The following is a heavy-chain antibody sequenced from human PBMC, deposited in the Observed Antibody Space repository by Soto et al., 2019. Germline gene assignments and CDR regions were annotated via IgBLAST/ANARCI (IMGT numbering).Heavy chain of an antibody. D-gene: IGHD6-19*01. Sequence: QVQLVESGGGLVTPGGSLRLSCAASGFTFSDYYMSWIRQAPGKGLEWIAYISSGGITIYYADSVKGRFTIYRDNAKKSLYLQMNSLRAEDTAVYYCARDISGRFFDYWGQGTLFTVSS. CDR1: GFTFSDYY. CDR3: ARDISGRFFDY. CDR2: ISSGGITI. J-gene: IGHJ4*02. V-gene: IGHV3-11*01.